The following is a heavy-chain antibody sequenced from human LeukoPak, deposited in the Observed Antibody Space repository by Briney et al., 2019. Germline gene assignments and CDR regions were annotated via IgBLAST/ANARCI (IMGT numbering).Heavy chain of an antibody. CDR2: FDPEDGET. D-gene: IGHD4-17*01. J-gene: IGHJ3*02. CDR3: ATVYGDIGAFDI. Sequence: ASVKVSCKVSGYTLTELSMHWVRQAPGKGLEWMGGFDPEDGETIYAQKFQGRVTMTEDTSTDTAYMELSSLRSEDTAVYYCATVYGDIGAFDIWGQGTMVTVSS. CDR1: GYTLTELS. V-gene: IGHV1-24*01.